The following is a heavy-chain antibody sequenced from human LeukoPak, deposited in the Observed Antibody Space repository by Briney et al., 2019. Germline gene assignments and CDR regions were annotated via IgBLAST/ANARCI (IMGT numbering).Heavy chain of an antibody. CDR2: ISGSGGST. Sequence: PGGSLRLSCAASGFTFSSYAKSWVRQAPGKGLEWVSAISGSGGSTYYADSVKGRFTISRDNSKNTLYLQMNSLRAEDTAVYYCAKSVQLLWFGESSPGYWGQGTLVTVSS. J-gene: IGHJ4*02. D-gene: IGHD3-10*01. CDR1: GFTFSSYA. V-gene: IGHV3-23*01. CDR3: AKSVQLLWFGESSPGY.